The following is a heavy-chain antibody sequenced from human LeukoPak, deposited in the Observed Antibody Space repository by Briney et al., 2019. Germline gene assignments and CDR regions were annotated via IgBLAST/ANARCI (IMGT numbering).Heavy chain of an antibody. CDR2: ISYDGRNK. Sequence: PGGSLRLSYAASGFTFSSYGMHWVRQAPGKGLEWVAVISYDGRNKYYADSVKGRFTISRDNTKNTLYLQMNSLRAEDTAVYYCAKMEDGNWFDPWGQGTLVTVSS. D-gene: IGHD1-1*01. V-gene: IGHV3-30*18. CDR3: AKMEDGNWFDP. CDR1: GFTFSSYG. J-gene: IGHJ5*02.